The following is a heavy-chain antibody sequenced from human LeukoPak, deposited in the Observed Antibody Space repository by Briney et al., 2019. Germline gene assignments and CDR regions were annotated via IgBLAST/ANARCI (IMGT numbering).Heavy chain of an antibody. V-gene: IGHV3-74*01. CDR3: GSLTVVAKDH. Sequence: PGGSLRLSCTASGVIFSTFWMHWVRQAPGKGLVGVAQINSDGSSTSYADSVKGRFTISRDNAKNTLYLQMINLRAEDTAVYYCGSLTVVAKDHWGQGTLVTVSS. CDR2: INSDGSST. CDR1: GVIFSTFW. J-gene: IGHJ4*02. D-gene: IGHD3-22*01.